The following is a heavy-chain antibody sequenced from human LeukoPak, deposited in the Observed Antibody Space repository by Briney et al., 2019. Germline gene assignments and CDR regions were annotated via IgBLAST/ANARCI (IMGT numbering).Heavy chain of an antibody. CDR1: GFTFSSYA. Sequence: GGSLRLSCAASGFTFSSYAMNWVRQAPGKGLEWVSAISGSGGSTYYADSVKGRFTISRDNSKNTLYLQMSSLRAEDTAVYYCAKVKVGGYYGSGSFYYYGMDVWGKGTTVTVSS. CDR2: ISGSGGST. J-gene: IGHJ6*04. V-gene: IGHV3-23*01. D-gene: IGHD3-10*01. CDR3: AKVKVGGYYGSGSFYYYGMDV.